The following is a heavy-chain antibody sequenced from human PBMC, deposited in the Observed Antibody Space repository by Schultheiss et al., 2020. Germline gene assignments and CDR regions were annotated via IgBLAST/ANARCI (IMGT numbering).Heavy chain of an antibody. V-gene: IGHV3-53*01. CDR1: GGSFSGYY. Sequence: ETLSLTCAVYGGSFSGYYWSWIRQPPGKGLEWVSVIYSGGNTYYADSVKGRFTISRDNSKNTLYLQMNSLRAEDTAVYYCARVSEVQGVLYRHYNWFDPWGQGTLVTVSS. CDR3: ARVSEVQGVLYRHYNWFDP. CDR2: IYSGGNT. J-gene: IGHJ5*02. D-gene: IGHD3-10*01.